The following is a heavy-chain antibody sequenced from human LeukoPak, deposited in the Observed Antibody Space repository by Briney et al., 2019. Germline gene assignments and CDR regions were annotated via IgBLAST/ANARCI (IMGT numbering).Heavy chain of an antibody. CDR3: ARDGLMDV. CDR1: GFTFSSYS. CDR2: ISSNSTTI. J-gene: IGHJ6*03. V-gene: IGHV3-48*01. Sequence: PGGSLRLSCAASGFTFSSYSMNWVRQAPGKGLEWISYISSNSTTIFYADSVKGRFTISRDNAKNSLFVQMNSLRAEDTAIYYCARDGLMDVWGTGTTVTVYS.